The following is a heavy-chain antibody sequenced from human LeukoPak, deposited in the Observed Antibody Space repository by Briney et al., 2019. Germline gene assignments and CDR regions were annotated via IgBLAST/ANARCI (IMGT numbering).Heavy chain of an antibody. J-gene: IGHJ4*02. D-gene: IGHD6-19*01. CDR2: IWYDGSNK. CDR1: GFTFSSYG. V-gene: IGHV3-33*06. Sequence: GGSLRLSCAASGFTFSSYGMHWVRQAPGKGLEWGADIWYDGSNKYYADSVKGRFTISRDNSKNTLYLQMNSLRAEDTAVYYCAKTLRTGYSSGWYYFDYWGQGTLVTVSS. CDR3: AKTLRTGYSSGWYYFDY.